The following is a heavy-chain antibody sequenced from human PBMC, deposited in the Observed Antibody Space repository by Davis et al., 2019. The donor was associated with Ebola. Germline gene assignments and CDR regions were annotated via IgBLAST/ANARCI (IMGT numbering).Heavy chain of an antibody. J-gene: IGHJ4*02. CDR3: ARASSSFDSGSYWAHYFDS. V-gene: IGHV3-53*01. D-gene: IGHD3-10*01. CDR2: IYDQST. CDR1: GFTVSSNH. Sequence: GESLKISCAASGFTVSSNHMSWVRQAPGKGLEWVSVIYDQSTAYADSVKGRFTISRDNAKKSLYLQMNSLRADDTAIYYCARASSSFDSGSYWAHYFDSWGQGSLVAVS.